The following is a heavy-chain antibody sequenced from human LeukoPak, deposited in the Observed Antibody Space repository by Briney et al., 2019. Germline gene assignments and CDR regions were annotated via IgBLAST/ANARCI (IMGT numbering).Heavy chain of an antibody. J-gene: IGHJ4*02. CDR3: ARVLGSSWYSD. CDR1: GFTVSSNY. D-gene: IGHD6-13*01. CDR2: IYGGGST. V-gene: IGHV3-66*01. Sequence: GGSLRLSCAASGFTVSSNYMSWVRQAPGKGLEWVSVIYGGGSTYYADSVKGRSTISRDNSKDTLYLQMNSLRAEDTAVYYCARVLGSSWYSDWGQGTLVTVSS.